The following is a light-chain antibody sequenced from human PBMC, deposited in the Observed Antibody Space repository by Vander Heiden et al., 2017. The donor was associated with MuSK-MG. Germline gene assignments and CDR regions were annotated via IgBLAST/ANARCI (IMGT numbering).Light chain of an antibody. CDR3: QNRLNRQRA. CDR2: DAS. J-gene: IGKJ1*01. Sequence: EIVLTQSPATLSLSPGERATLSCRASQSVSSYLAWYQQKPGQAPRLLIDDASNRATGIPARFSGSGSGTDFTLTINSLEPEDFAVYYCQNRLNRQRAFGRGTKVEIK. CDR1: QSVSSY. V-gene: IGKV3-11*01.